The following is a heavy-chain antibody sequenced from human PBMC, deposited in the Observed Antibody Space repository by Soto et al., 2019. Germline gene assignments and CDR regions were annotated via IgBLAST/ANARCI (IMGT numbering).Heavy chain of an antibody. CDR2: IYYSGST. V-gene: IGHV4-59*01. Sequence: SETLALTCTVSGGSISSYYWSWIRQPPGKGLEWIGYIYYSGSTNYNPSLKSRVTISVDTSKNQFSLKLSSVTAADTAVYYCASGSHEHHIQLLDYCGQRTRVTVSS. CDR1: GGSISSYY. CDR3: ASGSHEHHIQLLDY. J-gene: IGHJ1*01. D-gene: IGHD5-18*01.